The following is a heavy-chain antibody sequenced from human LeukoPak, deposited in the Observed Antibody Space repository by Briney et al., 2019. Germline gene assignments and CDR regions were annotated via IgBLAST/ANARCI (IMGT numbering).Heavy chain of an antibody. V-gene: IGHV1-46*01. CDR3: ASTYYDILTGYYVHDAFDI. CDR2: INPSGGST. Sequence: ASVKVSCKASGYTFTSYYMHWVRQAPGQGLEWMGIINPSGGSTSYAQKFQGRVTITRDTSASTAYMELSSLRSEDTAVYYCASTYYDILTGYYVHDAFDIWGQGTMVTVSS. D-gene: IGHD3-9*01. CDR1: GYTFTSYY. J-gene: IGHJ3*02.